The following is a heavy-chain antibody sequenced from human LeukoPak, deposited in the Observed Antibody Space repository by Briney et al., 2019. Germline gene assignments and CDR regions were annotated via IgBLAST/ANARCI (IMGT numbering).Heavy chain of an antibody. D-gene: IGHD3-9*01. Sequence: SGGSLRLSCAASGFTFSSYAMSWVRQAPGKGLEWVSAISGGGGSTYYADSVKGRFTISRDNSKNALYLQMNSLRAEDTAVYYCAKGYFDWLSPDYWGQGTLVTVSS. CDR2: ISGGGGST. CDR1: GFTFSSYA. J-gene: IGHJ4*02. V-gene: IGHV3-23*01. CDR3: AKGYFDWLSPDY.